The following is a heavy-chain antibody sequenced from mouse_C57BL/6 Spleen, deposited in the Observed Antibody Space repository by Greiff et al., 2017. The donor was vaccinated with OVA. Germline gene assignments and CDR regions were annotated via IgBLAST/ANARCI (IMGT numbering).Heavy chain of an antibody. V-gene: IGHV2-6*01. J-gene: IGHJ3*01. CDR1: GFSLTSYG. CDR3: ASDGDYPFAY. CDR2: IWGVGST. D-gene: IGHD2-4*01. Sequence: VHLVESGPGLVAPSQSLSLTCTVSGFSLTSYGVDWVRQSPGQGLEWLGVIWGVGSTNYNSALNSRLSISKDNSKSQVFLKMNSLQTDDTAMYYCASDGDYPFAYWGQGTLVTVSA.